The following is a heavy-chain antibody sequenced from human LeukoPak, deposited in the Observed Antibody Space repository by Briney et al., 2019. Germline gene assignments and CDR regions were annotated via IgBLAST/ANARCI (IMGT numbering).Heavy chain of an antibody. CDR2: IYPRDGST. D-gene: IGHD4-17*01. CDR3: ARISVTTRAYNWFDP. J-gene: IGHJ5*02. CDR1: GYTFTSNY. Sequence: ASVKVSCKASGYTFTSNYIHWVRQAPGQGLEWMGMIYPRDGSTSYAQKFQGGVTMTRDTSTSTVYMELSSLRSEDTAVYYCARISVTTRAYNWFDPWGQGTLVTVSS. V-gene: IGHV1-46*01.